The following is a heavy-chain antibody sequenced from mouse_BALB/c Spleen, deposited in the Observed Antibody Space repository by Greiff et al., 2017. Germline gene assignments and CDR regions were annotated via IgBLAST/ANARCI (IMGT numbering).Heavy chain of an antibody. CDR3: ARSGGTASGLAY. D-gene: IGHD2-14*01. CDR1: GFTIKDTY. J-gene: IGHJ3*01. V-gene: IGHV14-3*02. CDR2: IDPANGNT. Sequence: EVQLQQSGAELVKPGASVKLSCTASGFTIKDTYMHWVKQRPEQGLEWIGRIDPANGNTKYDPKFQGKATITADTSSNTAYLQLSSLTAEDTAVCYCARSGGTASGLAYWGQGTLVTVSA.